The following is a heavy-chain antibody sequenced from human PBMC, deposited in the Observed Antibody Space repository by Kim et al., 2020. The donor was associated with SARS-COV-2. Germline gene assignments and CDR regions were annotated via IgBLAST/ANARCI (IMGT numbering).Heavy chain of an antibody. D-gene: IGHD1-20*01. J-gene: IGHJ6*02. CDR1: GFTFSSYS. V-gene: IGHV3-21*01. CDR2: ISRSSSYI. Sequence: GGSLRLSCAASGFTFSSYSMKWVRQAPGKGLEWVSSISRSSSYIYYADSVKGRFTISRDNAKNSLYLQMNSLRAEDTAVYYCAREMDSWRWYYYYGMDVWGQGATVTVSS. CDR3: AREMDSWRWYYYYGMDV.